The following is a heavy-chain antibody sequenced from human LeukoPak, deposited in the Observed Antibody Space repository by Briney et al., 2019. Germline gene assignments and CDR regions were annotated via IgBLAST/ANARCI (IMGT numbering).Heavy chain of an antibody. J-gene: IGHJ5*02. Sequence: PSETLSLTCTVSGGSTSSGGYDWSWIRQHPGKGLEWIGYIYYSGSTYYNPSLKSRVTISVDTSKNQFSLKLSSVTAAHTAVYYCARMGISAAGTQNWFDPWGQGTLVTVSS. D-gene: IGHD6-13*01. CDR3: ARMGISAAGTQNWFDP. CDR1: GGSTSSGGYD. CDR2: IYYSGST. V-gene: IGHV4-31*03.